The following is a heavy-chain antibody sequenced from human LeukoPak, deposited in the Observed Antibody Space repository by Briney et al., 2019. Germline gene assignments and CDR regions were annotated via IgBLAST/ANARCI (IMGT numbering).Heavy chain of an antibody. CDR1: GYSVSDKP. D-gene: IGHD1/OR15-1a*01. CDR3: AARPDSNRGPYDY. J-gene: IGHJ4*02. CDR2: IYSDGST. V-gene: IGHV3-66*01. Sequence: PGGSLRLSCAASGYSVSDKPMTWVRQPAGKGLEWVSVIYSDGSTHYSESARGRFYISRDNSKNTLYLQMNSLGAEDTAVYSCAARPDSNRGPYDYWGQGTLVTVSS.